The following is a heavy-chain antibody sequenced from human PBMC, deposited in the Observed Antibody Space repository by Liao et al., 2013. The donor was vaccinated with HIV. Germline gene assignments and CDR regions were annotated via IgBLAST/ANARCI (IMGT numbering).Heavy chain of an antibody. D-gene: IGHD3-22*01. Sequence: QVQLQQWGAGLLKPSETLSLTCAVYGGSFSGYYWSWIRQPPGKGLEWIGEINHSGSTNYNPSLKSRVTISVDTSKNQFSLKLSSVTAADTAVYYCARESYYYDSSGYYRNAFDIWGQGTMVTVSS. V-gene: IGHV4-34*01. J-gene: IGHJ3*02. CDR3: ARESYYYDSSGYYRNAFDI. CDR1: GGSFSGYY. CDR2: INHSGST.